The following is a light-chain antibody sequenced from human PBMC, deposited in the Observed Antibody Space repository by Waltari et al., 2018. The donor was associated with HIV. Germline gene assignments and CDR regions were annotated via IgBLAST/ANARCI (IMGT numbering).Light chain of an antibody. J-gene: IGLJ2*01. CDR3: SSSANSNDFYVV. CDR2: EVG. Sequence: QSALTQPPSASGSPGQSVTISCTGTNSDIGNSDYVAWYQHHPVKPPKLLISEVGTLPAWVPNRSSGAKSGNTASLTVSGRQAEDEADYYCSSSANSNDFYVVFGGGTKRTV. V-gene: IGLV2-8*01. CDR1: NSDIGNSDY.